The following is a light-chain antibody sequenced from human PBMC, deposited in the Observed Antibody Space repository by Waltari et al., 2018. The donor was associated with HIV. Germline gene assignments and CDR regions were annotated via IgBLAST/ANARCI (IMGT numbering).Light chain of an antibody. CDR1: QDISNY. CDR3: QQFDNLPLT. CDR2: DAS. Sequence: DIQMTQSPSSLSASVGDRVTITCQASQDISNYLNWYQQKPGKAPKLLIHDASKLEIGVPLRFRGSGSGTDFTCTISSLQPEDVATYYCQQFDNLPLTFGGGTRVEIK. J-gene: IGKJ4*01. V-gene: IGKV1-33*01.